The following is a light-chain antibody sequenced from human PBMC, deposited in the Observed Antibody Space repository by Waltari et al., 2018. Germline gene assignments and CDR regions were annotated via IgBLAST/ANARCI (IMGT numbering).Light chain of an antibody. J-gene: IGLJ2*01. Sequence: QSVLTQPPSASGTPGQRVTISCSGSSSNIGSNVVNWYQQVPGTTPKLLIYRNDQRPSGVPDRLSGSKAGTSASLAISGLRSEDEAEYYCAAWDDKLGGRWEFGGGTKLTVL. CDR2: RND. CDR3: AAWDDKLGGRWE. CDR1: SSNIGSNV. V-gene: IGLV1-47*01.